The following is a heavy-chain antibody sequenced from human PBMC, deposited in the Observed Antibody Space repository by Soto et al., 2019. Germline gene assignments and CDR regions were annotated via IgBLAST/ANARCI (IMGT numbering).Heavy chain of an antibody. CDR2: THYTGTT. V-gene: IGHV4-31*03. D-gene: IGHD2-2*02. CDR1: GGSVISGGSY. CDR3: ARDCSSPSCYSNHGVDV. J-gene: IGHJ6*02. Sequence: QVQLQESGPGLVKPSQTLSLTCTVSGGSVISGGSYWSWIRQQPGKGLEWIGYTHYTGTTYYNPSLKSRIIISVDTSKNQFTLKLSSVTAADTAVYYCARDCSSPSCYSNHGVDVWGQGTTVTVSS.